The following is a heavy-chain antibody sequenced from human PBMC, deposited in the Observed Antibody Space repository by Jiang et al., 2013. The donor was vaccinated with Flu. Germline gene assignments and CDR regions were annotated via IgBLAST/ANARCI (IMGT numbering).Heavy chain of an antibody. CDR2: IYYSGST. J-gene: IGHJ6*02. CDR1: GGSISSYY. D-gene: IGHD2-21*02. V-gene: IGHV4-59*08. CDR3: ARSYCGGDCYSMFGYSYYGMDV. Sequence: SLTCTVSGGSISSYYWSWIRQPPGKGLEWIGYIYYSGSTNYNPSLKSRVTISIDTSTNQFSLKLISVTAPDTAVYYCARSYCGGDCYSMFGYSYYGMDVWGQGTTVTVSS.